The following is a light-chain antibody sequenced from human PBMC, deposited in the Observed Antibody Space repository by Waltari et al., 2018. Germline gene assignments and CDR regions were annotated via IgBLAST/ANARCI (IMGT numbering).Light chain of an antibody. CDR3: QQRGNLPET. CDR2: DAS. J-gene: IGKJ2*01. Sequence: EIVLPQSQGTLSLSPGDRATLSCRASQNVNSFLAWYQQKRGQAPRLLIYDASKRATGIPDRISGSGSGTDFTLTISSLEPEDFAIYYCQQRGNLPETFGRGTRVEMK. V-gene: IGKV3-11*01. CDR1: QNVNSF.